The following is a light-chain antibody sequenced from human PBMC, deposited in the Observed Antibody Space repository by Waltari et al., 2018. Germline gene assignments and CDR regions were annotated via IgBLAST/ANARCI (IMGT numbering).Light chain of an antibody. V-gene: IGKV4-1*01. CDR2: WAS. CDR3: QQYYSTPLYT. CDR1: QSVLYSSNNKNY. Sequence: DIVMTQSPDSLAVSLVERATINCQSSQSVLYSSNNKNYIAWYQQKPGQPPKLLIYWASTRESGVPDRFSGSGSGTDFTLTISSLQAEDVAVYYCQQYYSTPLYTFGQGTKLEIK. J-gene: IGKJ2*01.